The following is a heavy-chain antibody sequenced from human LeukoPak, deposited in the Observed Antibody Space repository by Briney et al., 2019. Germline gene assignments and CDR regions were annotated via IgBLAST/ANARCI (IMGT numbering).Heavy chain of an antibody. CDR2: IYTSGST. CDR3: ARSGDPHAFDI. J-gene: IGHJ3*02. D-gene: IGHD3-10*01. V-gene: IGHV4-4*07. CDR1: GVSISSNY. Sequence: SETLSLTCTVSGVSISSNYWSWIRQPAGKGLEWIGRIYTSGSTNYNPSLKSRVTMSVDTSKNQSSLKLSSVTAADTAVYYCARSGDPHAFDIWGQGTMVNVSS.